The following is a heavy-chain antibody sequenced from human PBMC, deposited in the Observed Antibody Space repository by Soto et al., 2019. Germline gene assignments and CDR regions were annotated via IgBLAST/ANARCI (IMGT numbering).Heavy chain of an antibody. V-gene: IGHV1-3*05. CDR1: GYTFTSYA. Sequence: QVQLVQSGAEEKKPGASVKVSCKASGYTFTSYAMHWVRQAPGQRLEWMGWINAGNGNTKYSQKFQGRVTITRDTSASTAYMELSSLRSEDTAVYYCARVMVRGVPHYYGMDVWGQGTTVTVSS. J-gene: IGHJ6*02. CDR3: ARVMVRGVPHYYGMDV. D-gene: IGHD3-10*01. CDR2: INAGNGNT.